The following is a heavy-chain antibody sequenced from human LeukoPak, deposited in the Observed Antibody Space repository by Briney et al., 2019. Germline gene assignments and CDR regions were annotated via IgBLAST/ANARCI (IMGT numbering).Heavy chain of an antibody. CDR1: GYTFTSYA. V-gene: IGHV1-3*01. CDR2: INAGNGNT. J-gene: IGHJ4*02. D-gene: IGHD3-22*01. CDR3: ARAGPLLLSDY. Sequence: ASVKVSCKASGYTFTSYAMHWVRQAPGQRLEWMGWINAGNGNTKYSQKFQGRVTIARDTSASTAYMELSSLRSEDTAVYYCARAGPLLLSDYWGQGTLVTVSS.